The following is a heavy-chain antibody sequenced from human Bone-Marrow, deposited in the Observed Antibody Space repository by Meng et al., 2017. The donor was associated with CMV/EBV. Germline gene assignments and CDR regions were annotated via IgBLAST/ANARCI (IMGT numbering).Heavy chain of an antibody. D-gene: IGHD1/OR15-1a*01. V-gene: IGHV1-18*01. CDR3: ARETIRNWFDP. CDR2: INTYNGNT. CDR1: GYTFTTYG. Sequence: ASVKVSCKASGYTFTTYGVTWVRQAPGQGLEWMGWINTYNGNTNYAQKFQGRVTMTTDTSTSTAYMELRSLRSDDAAVYYCARETIRNWFDPWGQGTLVTVSS. J-gene: IGHJ5*02.